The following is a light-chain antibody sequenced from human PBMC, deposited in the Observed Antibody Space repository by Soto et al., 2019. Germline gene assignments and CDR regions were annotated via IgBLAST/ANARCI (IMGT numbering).Light chain of an antibody. CDR1: SSDVGDYNY. J-gene: IGLJ1*01. CDR3: SSYTSSSPRV. Sequence: QSALTQPASVSGSPGQSITISCTGTSSDVGDYNYVSWYQQHPGKPPKLMIFDVSNRPSGVSNRFSGSKSGNTASLTISGLQAEDEADYYCSSYTSSSPRVFGTGTKLTVL. V-gene: IGLV2-14*01. CDR2: DVS.